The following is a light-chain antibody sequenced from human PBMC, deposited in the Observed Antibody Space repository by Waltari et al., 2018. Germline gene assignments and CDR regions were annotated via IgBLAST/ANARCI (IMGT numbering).Light chain of an antibody. CDR2: GSS. J-gene: IGKJ4*01. Sequence: EIVFPQSPGTLSLSPGERAPLSCRGSQRVSNIYLAWYQQKPGQTPKHLIYGSSSRATGIPDRFSGSGSWTDFTRTISRLEPEDSAGYNCQQYVSSPLTFGGGTKVEIK. V-gene: IGKV3-20*01. CDR3: QQYVSSPLT. CDR1: QRVSNIY.